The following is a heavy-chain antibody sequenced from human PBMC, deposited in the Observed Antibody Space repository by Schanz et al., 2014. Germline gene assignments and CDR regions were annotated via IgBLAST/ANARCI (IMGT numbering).Heavy chain of an antibody. V-gene: IGHV1-18*04. CDR2: ISGYNGKT. J-gene: IGHJ5*02. Sequence: QVQLVQSGPEVKKPGASVRLSCKASGYNFNRHDISWVRQAPGQGLEWMGWISGYNGKTIYLDNLEDRISMTTDTATSTAYMELRNLRSADTAVYYCARDGNQPLDAGGQGTLVTVSS. CDR3: ARDGNQPLDA. D-gene: IGHD2-2*01. CDR1: GYNFNRHD.